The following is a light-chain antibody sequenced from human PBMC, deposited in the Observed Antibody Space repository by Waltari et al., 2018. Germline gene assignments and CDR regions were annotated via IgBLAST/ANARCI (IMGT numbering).Light chain of an antibody. CDR2: EVS. J-gene: IGLJ2*01. Sequence: QSALTQPAYVSGSPGKSITNSCTGTSSDVGSYNLVSWYQQHPGKAPKLMIYEVSKRPSGVSNRFSGSKSGNTASLTISGLQAEDEADYYCCSYAGSSTHVVFGGGTKLTVL. CDR3: CSYAGSSTHVV. V-gene: IGLV2-23*02. CDR1: SSDVGSYNL.